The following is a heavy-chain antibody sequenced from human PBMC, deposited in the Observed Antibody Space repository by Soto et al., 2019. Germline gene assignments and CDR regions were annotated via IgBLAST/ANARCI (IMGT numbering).Heavy chain of an antibody. Sequence: EVQLVESGGRVVQPGGSLRLSCVASEFTFSTYPMNWFRQAHGKGLEWVSYISSSGTTIYYTDSVKGRFTISRDNAKKSLYLQVNSLRVEDTAVYYWVRCGGAGGGPGDYWGHGTLVTVSS. V-gene: IGHV3-48*03. J-gene: IGHJ4*01. CDR2: ISSSGTTI. CDR3: VRCGGAGGGPGDY. D-gene: IGHD2-15*01. CDR1: EFTFSTYP.